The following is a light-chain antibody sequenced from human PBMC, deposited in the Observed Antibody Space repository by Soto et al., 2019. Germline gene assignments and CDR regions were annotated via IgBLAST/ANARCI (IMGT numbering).Light chain of an antibody. V-gene: IGKV1-27*01. CDR3: QYYTRAPFT. Sequence: EIQMTQSPSSLSAAVGDRATITCRASQGIDTYLAWYQQKPGKVPKLLIYAASTLQSGVPSRFSGSGSGTDFTLTISSLQHEDVVSYYCQYYTRAPFTFGPGTKVDIK. CDR1: QGIDTY. CDR2: AAS. J-gene: IGKJ3*01.